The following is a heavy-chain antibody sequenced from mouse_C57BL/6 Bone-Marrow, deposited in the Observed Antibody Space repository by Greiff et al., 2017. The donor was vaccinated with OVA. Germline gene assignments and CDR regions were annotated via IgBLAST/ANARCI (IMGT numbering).Heavy chain of an antibody. V-gene: IGHV14-4*01. CDR3: TTRWLLQTFAY. J-gene: IGHJ3*01. CDR1: GFNIKDDY. CDR2: IDPENGDT. Sequence: VQLKESGAELVRPGASVKLSCTASGFNIKDDYMHWVKQRPEQGLEWIGWIDPENGDTEYASKFQGKATITADTSSNTAYLQLSSLTSEDTAVYYCTTRWLLQTFAYWGQGTLVTVSA. D-gene: IGHD2-3*01.